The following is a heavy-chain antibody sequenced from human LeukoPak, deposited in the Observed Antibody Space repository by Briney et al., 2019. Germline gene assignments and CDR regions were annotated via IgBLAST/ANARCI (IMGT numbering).Heavy chain of an antibody. Sequence: ESSETLSLTCAVYGGSFSGYYWSWIRQPPGKGLEWIGEINHSGSTNYNPSLKSRVTISVDTSKNQFSLKLSSVTAADTAVYYCARGSGSKHFDYWGQGTLVTVSS. CDR3: ARGSGSKHFDY. CDR2: INHSGST. J-gene: IGHJ4*02. V-gene: IGHV4-34*01. D-gene: IGHD3-10*01. CDR1: GGSFSGYY.